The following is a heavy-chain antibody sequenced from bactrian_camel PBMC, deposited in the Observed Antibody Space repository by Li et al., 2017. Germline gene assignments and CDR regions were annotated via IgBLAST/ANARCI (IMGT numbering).Heavy chain of an antibody. CDR1: GFTFSIYA. J-gene: IGHJ7*01. V-gene: IGHV3S31*01. CDR2: INRSGGTT. Sequence: DVQLAESGGGLVQPGGSMRLTCAASGFTFSIYAMSWVRQAPGKGLEWVSGINRSGGTTYYTDSMKGRFTISRDNAKNTLFLQMNSLKTEGTAVISVPLTFVMVATVTRAARTSGAKEPRSP. D-gene: IGHD7*01.